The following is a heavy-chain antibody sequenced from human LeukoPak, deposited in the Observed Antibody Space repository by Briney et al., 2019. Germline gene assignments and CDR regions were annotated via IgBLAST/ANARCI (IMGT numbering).Heavy chain of an antibody. CDR3: ARRVLSDPSISPKNWFDP. CDR1: GGSISSYR. V-gene: IGHV4-4*09. CDR2: IYTSGST. Sequence: KSSEALSVTCSVSGGSISSYRWNWIRQPPGKRLEWSGYIYTSGSTKYNPSLESRVTTSQVTSKNQFSLKLSSVTAADTVVYDCARRVLSDPSISPKNWFDPWGQGTRVTVSS. D-gene: IGHD5/OR15-5a*01. J-gene: IGHJ5*02.